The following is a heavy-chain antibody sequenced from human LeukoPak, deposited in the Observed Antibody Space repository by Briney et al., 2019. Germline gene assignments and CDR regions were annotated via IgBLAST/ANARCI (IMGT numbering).Heavy chain of an antibody. J-gene: IGHJ4*02. CDR2: IYYSGRT. Sequence: PSETLSLTCTVSGGSLSSGGYYWSWIRQHPGEGLEWIGYIYYSGRTYYNPSLKSRVTISVDTSKNQFSLKLSSVTAADTAVYYCARTIVVVRRFDYWGQGTLVTVSS. D-gene: IGHD3-22*01. V-gene: IGHV4-31*03. CDR1: GGSLSSGGYY. CDR3: ARTIVVVRRFDY.